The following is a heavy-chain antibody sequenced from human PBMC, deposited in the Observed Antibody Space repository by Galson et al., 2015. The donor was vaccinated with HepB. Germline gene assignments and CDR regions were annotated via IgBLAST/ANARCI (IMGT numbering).Heavy chain of an antibody. CDR2: ISWDGGST. D-gene: IGHD3-22*01. Sequence: SLRLSCAASGFTFDDYAMHWVRQAPGKGLEWVSLISWDGGSTYYADSVKGRFTISRDNSKNSLYLQMNSLRAEDTALYYCAKDAHYDSSGYLDRFVDYWGQGTLVTVSS. CDR3: AKDAHYDSSGYLDRFVDY. CDR1: GFTFDDYA. J-gene: IGHJ4*02. V-gene: IGHV3-43D*03.